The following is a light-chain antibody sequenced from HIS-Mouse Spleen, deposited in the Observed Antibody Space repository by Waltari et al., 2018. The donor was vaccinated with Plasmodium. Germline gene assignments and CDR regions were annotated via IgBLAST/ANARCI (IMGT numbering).Light chain of an antibody. CDR3: QHYGSSPYT. Sequence: EIVLTQSPGTLSLSPGERATLSCRASQSVSSSYLAWYQQKPGQAPRLLIYCASSRATGIPDRFSGSGSGTDFTLTISRLEPEDFAVYYCQHYGSSPYTFGQGTKLEIK. CDR1: QSVSSSY. V-gene: IGKV3-20*01. CDR2: CAS. J-gene: IGKJ2*01.